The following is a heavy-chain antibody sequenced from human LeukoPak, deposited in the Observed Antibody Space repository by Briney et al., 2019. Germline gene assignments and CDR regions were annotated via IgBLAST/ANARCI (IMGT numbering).Heavy chain of an antibody. CDR3: AKDLSGAHDY. CDR2: VNEDGSFT. V-gene: IGHV3-74*03. Sequence: PGVSLRLSCAASGFTFSSYWMHWVRQAPGKGLVWVSRVNEDGSFTTYAGSVKGRFTISRDNAKNTLYLQMNSLRVEDTAVYYCAKDLSGAHDYWGQGTVVTVSS. CDR1: GFTFSSYW. D-gene: IGHD4-17*01. J-gene: IGHJ4*02.